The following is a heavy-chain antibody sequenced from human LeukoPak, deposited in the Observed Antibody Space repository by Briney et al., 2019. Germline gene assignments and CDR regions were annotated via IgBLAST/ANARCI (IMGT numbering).Heavy chain of an antibody. CDR3: ARLHSGYSGDNWFDP. CDR1: GFTFSSFT. V-gene: IGHV3-48*02. CDR2: ISSSSSTI. J-gene: IGHJ5*02. D-gene: IGHD3-22*01. Sequence: GGSLRLSCAASGFTFSSFTMTWVRQAPGKGLEWVSYISSSSSTIYYADSVKGRFTISRDNAKNSLYLQMNSLRDEDTAVYYCARLHSGYSGDNWFDPWGQGTLVTVSS.